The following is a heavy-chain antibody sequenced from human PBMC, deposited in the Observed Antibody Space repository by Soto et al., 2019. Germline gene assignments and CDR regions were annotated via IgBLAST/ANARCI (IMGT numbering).Heavy chain of an antibody. Sequence: QVQLVESGGGVVQPGRSLRLSCAASGFTFSSYAMHWVRQAPGKGLEWVAVISYDGSNKYYADSVKGRFTISRDNSKNTLYLQMNSRRAEDTAVYYCARDEADIVATITAFDIWGQGTMVTVSS. CDR3: ARDEADIVATITAFDI. D-gene: IGHD5-12*01. J-gene: IGHJ3*02. CDR2: ISYDGSNK. CDR1: GFTFSSYA. V-gene: IGHV3-30-3*01.